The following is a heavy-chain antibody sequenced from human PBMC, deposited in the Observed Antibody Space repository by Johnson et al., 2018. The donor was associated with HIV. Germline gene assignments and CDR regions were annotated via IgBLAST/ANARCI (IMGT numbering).Heavy chain of an antibody. D-gene: IGHD3-22*01. J-gene: IGHJ3*02. CDR3: ARGMIVSDAFDI. V-gene: IGHV3-53*01. Sequence: VQLVESGGGLVQPGGSLRLSCAASGFTVSSNYMSWVRQAPGKGLEWVSAISSSGGGTYYADSVEGRFTISSDNSKNTLYLQMNSLRAEDTAVYYCARGMIVSDAFDIWGQGTMVTVSS. CDR2: SSSGGGT. CDR1: GFTVSSNY.